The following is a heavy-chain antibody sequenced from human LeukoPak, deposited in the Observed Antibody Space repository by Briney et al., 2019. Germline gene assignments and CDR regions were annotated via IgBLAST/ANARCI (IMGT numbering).Heavy chain of an antibody. V-gene: IGHV4-59*01. CDR2: IYYSGST. CDR3: ARLSPNTVTIDY. Sequence: PSETLSLTCTVSGGSISSYYWSWIRQPPGKGLEWIGYIYYSGSTNYNPSLKSRVTISVDTSKNQFSLKLSSVTAADTAVYYCARLSPNTVTIDYWGQGTLVTVSS. J-gene: IGHJ4*02. D-gene: IGHD4-17*01. CDR1: GGSISSYY.